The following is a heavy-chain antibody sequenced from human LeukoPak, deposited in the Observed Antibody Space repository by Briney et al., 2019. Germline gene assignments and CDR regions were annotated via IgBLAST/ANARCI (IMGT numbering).Heavy chain of an antibody. CDR3: ARLGTTVVTPDY. CDR1: GGSISRSSNY. J-gene: IGHJ4*02. CDR2: IDHSGST. Sequence: SETLSLTCTVSGGSISRSSNYWGWIRQSPGKGLEWIGSIDHSGSTYHNPSLKSRVTISVDTSKNQFSLNVSSVTAADTAVYYCARLGTTVVTPDYWGQGTLVTVSS. V-gene: IGHV4-39*01. D-gene: IGHD4-23*01.